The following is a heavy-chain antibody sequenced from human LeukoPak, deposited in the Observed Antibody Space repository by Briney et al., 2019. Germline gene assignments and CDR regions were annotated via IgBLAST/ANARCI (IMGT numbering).Heavy chain of an antibody. CDR1: GGSISSGDYY. V-gene: IGHV4-30-4*01. CDR3: AREQAYCGGDCYIVDY. D-gene: IGHD2-21*02. Sequence: SETLSLTCTVSGGSISSGDYYWGWIRQPPGKGLEWIGYIYYSGSTYYNPSLKSRVTISVDTSKNQFSLKLSSVTAADTAVYYCAREQAYCGGDCYIVDYWGQGTLVTVSS. J-gene: IGHJ4*02. CDR2: IYYSGST.